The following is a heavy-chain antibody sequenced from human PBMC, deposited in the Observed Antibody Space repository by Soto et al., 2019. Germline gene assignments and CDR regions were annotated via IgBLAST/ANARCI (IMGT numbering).Heavy chain of an antibody. V-gene: IGHV3-21*01. CDR2: INTASYI. CDR1: GFTFSTYS. J-gene: IGHJ4*02. D-gene: IGHD2-15*01. Sequence: EVLLVESGGGLVKPGGSLRLSCAASGFTFSTYSMNWVRQAPGKGLEWVSSINTASYIYYADSVKGRFTISRDDAKNSLYRQMYSLRDEDTAVYYCTREGGYCNGGGCRFFDYWGQGTLVTVSS. CDR3: TREGGYCNGGGCRFFDY.